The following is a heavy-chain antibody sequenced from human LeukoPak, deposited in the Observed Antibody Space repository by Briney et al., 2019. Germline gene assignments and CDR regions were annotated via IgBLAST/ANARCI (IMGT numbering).Heavy chain of an antibody. J-gene: IGHJ5*02. CDR3: ARPYYDILTGLYNWFDP. D-gene: IGHD3-9*01. V-gene: IGHV4-39*01. CDR1: SGSISTSNYY. Sequence: PSETLSLTCTVSSGSISTSNYYWGWVRQPPGKALEWIGNIFYSGSTYYSPSLKSRVTISLDTSKNQFSLKLSSVTAADTAVYYCARPYYDILTGLYNWFDPWGQGTLVTVSS. CDR2: IFYSGST.